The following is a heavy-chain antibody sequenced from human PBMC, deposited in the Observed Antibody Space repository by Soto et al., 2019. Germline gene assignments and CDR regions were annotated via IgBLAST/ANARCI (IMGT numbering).Heavy chain of an antibody. CDR2: IYYSGST. CDR1: GGSISSGDYY. V-gene: IGHV4-30-4*01. D-gene: IGHD3-22*01. CDR3: ARDREYYYDSSGYNWFNP. J-gene: IGHJ5*02. Sequence: SETLSLTCTVSGGSISSGDYYWSWIRQPPGKGLEWIGYIYYSGSTYYNPSLKSRVTISVDTSKNQFSLKLSPVTAADTAVYYCARDREYYYDSSGYNWFNPWGQGTLVTVSS.